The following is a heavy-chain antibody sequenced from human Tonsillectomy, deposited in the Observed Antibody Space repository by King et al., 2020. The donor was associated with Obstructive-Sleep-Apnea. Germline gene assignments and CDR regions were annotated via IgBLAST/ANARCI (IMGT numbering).Heavy chain of an antibody. V-gene: IGHV1-18*01. CDR1: GYIFINYG. Sequence: VQLVESETEVKKPGASVKVSCKASGYIFINYGISWVRQAPGQGLEWMGWISDYNVNRNYAQNFQGRVTMTIDTATSTAYMELRSLRFDDTALYYCAGGRRCRSSISCYPFGGAPQAFTQYYYGMDVWGQGTSVIVSS. D-gene: IGHD2-2*01. CDR2: ISDYNVNR. CDR3: AGGRRCRSSISCYPFGGAPQAFTQYYYGMDV. J-gene: IGHJ6*02.